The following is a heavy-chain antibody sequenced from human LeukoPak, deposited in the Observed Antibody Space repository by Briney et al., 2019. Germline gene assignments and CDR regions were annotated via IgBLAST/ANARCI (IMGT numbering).Heavy chain of an antibody. CDR1: GFTFSSYA. V-gene: IGHV3-23*01. CDR3: ANLWDSSGWYGGFDY. D-gene: IGHD6-19*01. CDR2: ISGSGGST. J-gene: IGHJ4*02. Sequence: GGSLRLSCAASGFTFSSYAMSWVRQAPGKGLEWVSAISGSGGSTYYADSVKGRFTISRDNSKNTLYLQMNSLRAEDTAVYYCANLWDSSGWYGGFDYWGQGTLVTVSS.